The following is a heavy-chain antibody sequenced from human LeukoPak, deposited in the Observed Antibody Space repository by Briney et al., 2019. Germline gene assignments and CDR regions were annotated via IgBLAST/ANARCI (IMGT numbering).Heavy chain of an antibody. Sequence: ASVKVSCKVSGYTLTELSMHWVRQAPGKGLEWVGGFDPEDGETIYAQKFQGRVTMTEDTSTDTAYMELSSLRSEDTAVYYCATDRSILVRGVISDYWGQGTLVTVSS. J-gene: IGHJ4*02. CDR1: GYTLTELS. CDR2: FDPEDGET. CDR3: ATDRSILVRGVISDY. V-gene: IGHV1-24*01. D-gene: IGHD3-10*01.